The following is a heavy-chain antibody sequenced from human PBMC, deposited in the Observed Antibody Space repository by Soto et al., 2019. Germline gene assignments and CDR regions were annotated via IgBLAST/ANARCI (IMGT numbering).Heavy chain of an antibody. CDR2: ISYDGSNK. CDR3: ARDRAPIKIFGVVNDHAFDI. Sequence: GGSLRLSCAASGFTFSSYAMHWVRQAPGKGLEWVAVISYDGSNKYYADSVKGRFTISRDNSKNTLYLQMNSLRAEDTAVYYCARDRAPIKIFGVVNDHAFDIWGQGTMVTVSS. V-gene: IGHV3-30-3*01. J-gene: IGHJ3*02. CDR1: GFTFSSYA. D-gene: IGHD3-3*01.